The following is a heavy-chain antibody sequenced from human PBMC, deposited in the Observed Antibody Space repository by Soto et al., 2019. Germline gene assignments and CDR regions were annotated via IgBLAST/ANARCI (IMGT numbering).Heavy chain of an antibody. D-gene: IGHD2-15*01. J-gene: IGHJ5*02. CDR2: MNPNSGNT. CDR1: GYTFTSYD. Sequence: QVRLVQSGAEVKKPGASVKVSCKASGYTFTSYDINWVRQATGQGLEWMGWMNPNSGNTGYAQKFQGRVTMTRNTSISTAYMELSSLRSEDTAVYYCARPRINRNWFDPWGQGTLVTVSS. CDR3: ARPRINRNWFDP. V-gene: IGHV1-8*01.